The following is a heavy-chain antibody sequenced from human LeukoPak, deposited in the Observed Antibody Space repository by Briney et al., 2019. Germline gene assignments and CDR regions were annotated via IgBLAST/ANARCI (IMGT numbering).Heavy chain of an antibody. V-gene: IGHV3-23*01. CDR3: VRDYYDSSGYYGVDY. D-gene: IGHD3-22*01. CDR1: GFTFSGYA. CDR2: ISGSGATT. J-gene: IGHJ4*02. Sequence: PGGSLRLSCAASGFTFSGYAMSWVRQAPGKGLEWVSVISGSGATTHYADSVKGRFTISRDNSKNTLYLQMNSLRAEDTAVYYCVRDYYDSSGYYGVDYWGQGTLVTVSS.